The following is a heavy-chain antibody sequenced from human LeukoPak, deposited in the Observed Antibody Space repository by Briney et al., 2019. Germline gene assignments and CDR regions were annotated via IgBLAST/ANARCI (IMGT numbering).Heavy chain of an antibody. CDR3: ARDDQRITPTHY. D-gene: IGHD3-10*01. CDR2: ISAYNGNT. V-gene: IGHV1-18*01. CDR1: GYTFTSYG. J-gene: IGHJ4*02. Sequence: ASVKVSCKASGYTFTSYGISWVRQAPGQGLEWMGWISAYNGNTNYAQKLQGRVTMTTDTSTSTAYMELRSPRSDDTAVYYCARDDQRITPTHYWGQGTLVTVSS.